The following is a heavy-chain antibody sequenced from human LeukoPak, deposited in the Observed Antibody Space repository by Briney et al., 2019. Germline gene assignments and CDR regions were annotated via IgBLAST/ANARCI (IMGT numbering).Heavy chain of an antibody. V-gene: IGHV4-38-2*02. Sequence: SETLSLTCTVSGYSISSGYYWGWIRQPPGKGLEWIGSIYHSGSTYYNPSLKSRVTISVDTSKNQFSLKLSSVTAADTAVYYCARAWELRYFDYWGQGTLVTVSS. CDR2: IYHSGST. J-gene: IGHJ4*02. CDR1: GYSISSGYY. D-gene: IGHD1-26*01. CDR3: ARAWELRYFDY.